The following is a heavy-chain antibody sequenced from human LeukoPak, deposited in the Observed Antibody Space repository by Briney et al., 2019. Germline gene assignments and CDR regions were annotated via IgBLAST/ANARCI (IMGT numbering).Heavy chain of an antibody. D-gene: IGHD3-3*01. V-gene: IGHV3-48*01. J-gene: IGHJ3*02. CDR3: ARSLRNAFDI. Sequence: GGSLKLSCAASGFTFSGSAMNWVRQAPGKGLEWVSYIRSSSSTIYYADSVKGQFTISTDNANNSLYLQMNSLRAEDTAVYYCARSLRNAFDIWGQGTMVTVSS. CDR1: GFTFSGSA. CDR2: IRSSSSTI.